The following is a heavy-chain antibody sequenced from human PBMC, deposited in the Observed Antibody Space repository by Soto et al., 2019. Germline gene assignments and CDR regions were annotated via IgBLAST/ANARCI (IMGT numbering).Heavy chain of an antibody. CDR1: GFSFSDYG. CDR2: ISQDGDNK. V-gene: IGHV3-30*03. CDR3: GVFGVIREGFDP. J-gene: IGHJ5*02. D-gene: IGHD3-3*01. Sequence: QVQLVESGGGVVQPGRSLRLSCAASGFSFSDYGMHWVRQAPGKGLEWVTAISQDGDNKYYADSVKGRFTISRDNSKNMLFLQMNGLRAEDTAVYYCGVFGVIREGFDPWGQGTLVTVSS.